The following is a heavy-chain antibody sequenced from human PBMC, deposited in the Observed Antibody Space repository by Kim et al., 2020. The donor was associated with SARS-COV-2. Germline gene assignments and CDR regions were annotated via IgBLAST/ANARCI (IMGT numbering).Heavy chain of an antibody. Sequence: SETLSLTCTVSGGSISSSSYYWGWIRQPPGKGLEWIGSIYYSGSTYYNPSLKSRVTISVDTSKNQFSLKLSSVTAADTAVYYCARHVAPSYSYGPHDAFDIWGQGTMVTVSS. CDR2: IYYSGST. D-gene: IGHD5-18*01. CDR3: ARHVAPSYSYGPHDAFDI. J-gene: IGHJ3*02. V-gene: IGHV4-39*01. CDR1: GGSISSSSYY.